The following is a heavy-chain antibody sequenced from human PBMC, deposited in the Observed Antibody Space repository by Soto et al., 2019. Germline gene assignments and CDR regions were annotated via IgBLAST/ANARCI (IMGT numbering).Heavy chain of an antibody. CDR2: INAGNGNT. D-gene: IGHD3-22*01. CDR3: ARSSGQSNWDDY. CDR1: GYTFTSYA. V-gene: IGHV1-3*01. J-gene: IGHJ4*02. Sequence: ASVKVSCKASGYTFTSYAMHWVRQAPGQRLEWMGWINAGNGNTKYSQKFQGRVTITRDTSASTAYMELSSLRSEDTAVYYCARSSGQSNWDDYWGPATLVTRSS.